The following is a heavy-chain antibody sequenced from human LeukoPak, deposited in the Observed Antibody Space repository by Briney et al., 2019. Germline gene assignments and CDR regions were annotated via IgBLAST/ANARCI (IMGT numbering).Heavy chain of an antibody. Sequence: ASVKVSCKASGFTFTTYGITWVRQAPGQGLEWMGWISAYNGNTNYAQKIQGRVTMTTDTSTSTAYMELRSLRSDDTAVYYCARVSSDYSSRDYFDYWGQGTLVTVSS. D-gene: IGHD4-11*01. J-gene: IGHJ4*02. CDR3: ARVSSDYSSRDYFDY. CDR1: GFTFTTYG. CDR2: ISAYNGNT. V-gene: IGHV1-18*01.